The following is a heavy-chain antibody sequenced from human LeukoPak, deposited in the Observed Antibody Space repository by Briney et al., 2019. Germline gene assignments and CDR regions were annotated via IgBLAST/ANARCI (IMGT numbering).Heavy chain of an antibody. CDR1: GFTFRNYW. J-gene: IGHJ6*02. V-gene: IGHV3-7*01. Sequence: GGSLRLSCAASGFTFRNYWMTWVRQAPGKGLEWVANIKQDGSEMYYVDSVKGRFTIFRDNADNSLHLQMNSLRAEDTAVYYCARTFFDDNSRYRPLDVWGQGTTVTVSS. D-gene: IGHD3-22*01. CDR2: IKQDGSEM. CDR3: ARTFFDDNSRYRPLDV.